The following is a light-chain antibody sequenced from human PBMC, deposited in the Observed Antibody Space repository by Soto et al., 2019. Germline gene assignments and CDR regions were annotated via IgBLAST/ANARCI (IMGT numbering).Light chain of an antibody. J-gene: IGKJ1*01. V-gene: IGKV1-5*01. Sequence: DIQMKLSPSALSASVRDSVTISFRASQSISSWLAWYQQKPGKAPKLLIYDASSLESGVPSRFSGSGSGTEFTLTISSLQPDDFATYYCQQYNSYPTFGQGTKVDNK. CDR3: QQYNSYPT. CDR1: QSISSW. CDR2: DAS.